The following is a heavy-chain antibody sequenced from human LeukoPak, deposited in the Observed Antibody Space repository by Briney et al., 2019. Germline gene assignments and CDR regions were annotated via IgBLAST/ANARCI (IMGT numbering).Heavy chain of an antibody. V-gene: IGHV4-34*01. CDR3: ARSPYYYDSSYPYYFDY. CDR1: GGSLSGYY. CDR2: INHSGST. D-gene: IGHD3-22*01. J-gene: IGHJ4*02. Sequence: SETLSLTCAVYGGSLSGYYWSWIRQPPGKGLEWIGEINHSGSTNYNPSLKSRVTISVDTSKNQFSLKLSSVTAADTAVYYCARSPYYYDSSYPYYFDYWGQGTLVTVSS.